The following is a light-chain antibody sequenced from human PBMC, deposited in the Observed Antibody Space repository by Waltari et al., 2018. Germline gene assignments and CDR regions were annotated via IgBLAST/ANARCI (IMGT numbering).Light chain of an antibody. J-gene: IGKJ5*01. CDR3: QQYNIWPPIT. CDR1: QSISSN. V-gene: IGKV3D-15*01. Sequence: ERVMMQSPATLSVSPGERATLSCRASQSISSNLAWYQQKPGQAPRLLIYDASIRATGIPARFSGSGSGTEFTLTISSLQSEDFAVYYCQQYNIWPPITFGQGTRLEI. CDR2: DAS.